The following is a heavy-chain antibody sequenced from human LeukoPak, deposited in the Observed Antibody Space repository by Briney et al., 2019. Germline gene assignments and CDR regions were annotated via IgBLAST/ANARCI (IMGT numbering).Heavy chain of an antibody. Sequence: AGGSLRLSCAASGFTFTIYVMSWVRQAPGKGLEWVSGISSSGGSTYYADSVKGRFTISRDNSKNTLYLQMNSLRAEDTAVYYCAKVVAEMATIYWYFDLWGRGTLVTVSS. J-gene: IGHJ2*01. V-gene: IGHV3-23*01. CDR1: GFTFTIYV. CDR2: ISSSGGST. D-gene: IGHD5-24*01. CDR3: AKVVAEMATIYWYFDL.